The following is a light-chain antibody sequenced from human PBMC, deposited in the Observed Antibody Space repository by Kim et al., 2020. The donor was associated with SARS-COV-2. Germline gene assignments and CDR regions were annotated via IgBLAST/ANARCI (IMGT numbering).Light chain of an antibody. J-gene: IGKJ4*02. CDR3: QQRRNWPLT. CDR2: DGC. Sequence: FCPEERAPPCYRASQNVSCLLAWYQQRPGQAARRLINDGCNKDTGNPARFSGRGSGAAFTLTINSLGPEDFAVYYCQQRRNWPLTFGGGAKGDIK. V-gene: IGKV3-11*01. CDR1: QNVSCL.